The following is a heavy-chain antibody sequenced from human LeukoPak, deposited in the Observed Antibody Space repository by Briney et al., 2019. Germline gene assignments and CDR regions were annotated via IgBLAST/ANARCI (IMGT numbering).Heavy chain of an antibody. CDR1: GYTFSDHY. CDR3: TRDRGAYNLYDY. Sequence: GGFLRLSCAASGYTFSDHYIDWVRQAPGKELEWVGHTRNKANNYATEYAASVKGRFTISRDDSKAIAYLQMNSLKTEDTAVYHCTRDRGAYNLYDYWGQGTLVTVSS. V-gene: IGHV3-72*01. D-gene: IGHD1-1*01. J-gene: IGHJ4*02. CDR2: TRNKANNYAT.